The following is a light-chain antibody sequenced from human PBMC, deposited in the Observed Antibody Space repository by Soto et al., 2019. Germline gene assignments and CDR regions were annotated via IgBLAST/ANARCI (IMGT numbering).Light chain of an antibody. V-gene: IGLV2-23*01. J-gene: IGLJ3*02. CDR1: RSDVGTYNL. CDR3: CSYTDSSSLL. CDR2: EGN. Sequence: QSALTQPASVSESPGQSISISCSGARSDVGTYNLVSWYQQHPGQAPKLIIYEGNKRPSGVSNRFSGSRSGNTASLTISGLQAEDEAAYYCCSYTDSSSLLFGGGTKVTVL.